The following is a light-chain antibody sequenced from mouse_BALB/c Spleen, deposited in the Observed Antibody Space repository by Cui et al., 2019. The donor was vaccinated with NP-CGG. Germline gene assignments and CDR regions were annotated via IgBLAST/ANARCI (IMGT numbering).Light chain of an antibody. CDR3: ALWYSNHWV. J-gene: IGLJ1*01. CDR2: GTN. V-gene: IGLV1*01. Sequence: QAVVPQESALTTSPGETVTLTCRSSTGAGTTSNYANWVQEKPDHVFSGLIGGTNNRVPGVPARFSGSLIGDKAALTITGAQTEDEAIYFCALWYSNHWVFGGGTKLTVL. CDR1: TGAGTTSNY.